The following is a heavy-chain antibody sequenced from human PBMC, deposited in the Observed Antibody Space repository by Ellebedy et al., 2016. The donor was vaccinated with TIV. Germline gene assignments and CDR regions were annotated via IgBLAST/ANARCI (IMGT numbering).Heavy chain of an antibody. V-gene: IGHV3-7*01. Sequence: PGGSLRLSCAASGFSFNSYWMTWVRQAPGKGLEWVANIKQDGSEKYYADSVKGRFTISRDNSKNTLYLQMNSLRTEDTAVYYCAKEDWLDGNKIGSYYFHYWGQGTLVTVSS. CDR2: IKQDGSEK. CDR3: AKEDWLDGNKIGSYYFHY. CDR1: GFSFNSYW. J-gene: IGHJ4*02. D-gene: IGHD5-24*01.